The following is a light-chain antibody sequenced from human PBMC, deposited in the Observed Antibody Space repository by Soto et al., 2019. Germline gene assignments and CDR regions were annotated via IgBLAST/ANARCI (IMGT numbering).Light chain of an antibody. CDR1: SGDVGGYNY. V-gene: IGLV2-11*01. CDR2: DVS. Sequence: QSALTQPRSVSGSPGQSVAISCTGTSGDVGGYNYVSWYQQHPGKAPKLMIFDVSKRPSGVPDRFSGSKSGNTASLTISGLQAEDDADYYCCSYAGTYTYVFGTGTKVTVL. CDR3: CSYAGTYTYV. J-gene: IGLJ1*01.